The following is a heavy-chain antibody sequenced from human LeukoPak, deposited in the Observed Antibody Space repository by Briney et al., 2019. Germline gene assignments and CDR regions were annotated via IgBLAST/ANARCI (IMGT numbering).Heavy chain of an antibody. Sequence: PGGSLRLSCAASGFSFSNYGMHWVRQAPGKGLEWVAFIRYDGSNKYYADSVKGRFTISRDNSKNTLYLQMNSLRAEDTAVYYCASALYTVTPTDYWGQGTLVTVSS. J-gene: IGHJ4*02. D-gene: IGHD4-17*01. CDR3: ASALYTVTPTDY. CDR1: GFSFSNYG. CDR2: IRYDGSNK. V-gene: IGHV3-30*02.